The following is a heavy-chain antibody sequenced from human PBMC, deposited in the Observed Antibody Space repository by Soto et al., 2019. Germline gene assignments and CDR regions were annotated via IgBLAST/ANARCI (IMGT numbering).Heavy chain of an antibody. J-gene: IGHJ4*02. D-gene: IGHD2-8*01. Sequence: QVQLLESGPGLVKPSETLSLTCTVSGDSIGTTHSYWAWIRQSPGKGLEWIGNIHYSWSNYYMPSLISRVTLAVDTSKNQFSLRLTSVTAEDTAVYYWARHEGNGNVWPLDYWGQGILVTVSS. CDR1: GDSIGTTHSY. CDR3: ARHEGNGNVWPLDY. CDR2: IHYSWSN. V-gene: IGHV4-39*01.